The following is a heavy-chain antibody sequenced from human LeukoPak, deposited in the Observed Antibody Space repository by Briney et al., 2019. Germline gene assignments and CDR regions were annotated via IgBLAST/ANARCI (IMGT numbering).Heavy chain of an antibody. D-gene: IGHD3-9*01. CDR2: IKHDGSEK. Sequence: GGSLRLSCAASGFTFSSYWMSWVRQAPGKGLEWVANIKHDGSEKYYADSVKGRFTISRDNAKNSLYLEMNSLRAEDTAVYYCARVPTESNYDILTGYYATYYFDYWGQGTLVTVSS. CDR3: ARVPTESNYDILTGYYATYYFDY. J-gene: IGHJ4*02. V-gene: IGHV3-7*01. CDR1: GFTFSSYW.